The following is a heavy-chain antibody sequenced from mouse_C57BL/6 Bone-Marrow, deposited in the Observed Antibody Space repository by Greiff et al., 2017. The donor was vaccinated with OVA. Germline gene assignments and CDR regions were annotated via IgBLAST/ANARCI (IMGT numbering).Heavy chain of an antibody. Sequence: QVQLQQSGAELARPGASVKLSCKASGYTFTRYGISWVKQRTGQGLEWIGEIYPRSGNTYYNEKFTGKATLTANKSSSTAYMELRSLTSEDSAVYVWARSDYYGYDDGACAYWGQGTLVTVSA. V-gene: IGHV1-81*01. CDR2: IYPRSGNT. CDR1: GYTFTRYG. CDR3: ARSDYYGYDDGACAY. J-gene: IGHJ3*01. D-gene: IGHD2-2*01.